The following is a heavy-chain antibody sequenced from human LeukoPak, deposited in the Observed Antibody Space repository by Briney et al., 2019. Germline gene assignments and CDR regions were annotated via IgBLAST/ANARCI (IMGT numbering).Heavy chain of an antibody. CDR2: IYPGDSDT. J-gene: IGHJ4*02. V-gene: IGHV5-51*01. CDR3: ASLTAMVTSGDY. D-gene: IGHD5-18*01. CDR1: GYSFTNYW. Sequence: GESLKISCKGSGYSFTNYWIGWVRQMPGKGLEWMGIIYPGDSDTRYSPSFQGQVNISADKSISTAYMELSRLRSDDTAVYYCASLTAMVTSGDYWGQGTLVAVSS.